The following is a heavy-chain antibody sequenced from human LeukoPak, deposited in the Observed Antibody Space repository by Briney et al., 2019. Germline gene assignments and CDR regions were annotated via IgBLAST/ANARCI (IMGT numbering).Heavy chain of an antibody. D-gene: IGHD6-19*01. CDR2: IKQDGSEK. CDR1: GFTLSSYW. J-gene: IGHJ4*02. V-gene: IGHV3-7*03. Sequence: GGSLRLSCAASGFTLSSYWMSWVRQAPGKGLEWVANIKQDGSEKYYVDSVKGRFTISRDNAKNSLYLQMNSLRAEDTAVYYCARVLIGGLGYWGQGTLVTVSS. CDR3: ARVLIGGLGY.